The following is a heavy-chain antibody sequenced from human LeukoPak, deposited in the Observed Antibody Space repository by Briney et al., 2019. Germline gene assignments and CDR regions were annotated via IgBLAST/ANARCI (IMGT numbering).Heavy chain of an antibody. CDR3: ARGLEWRGCGGDCSSAFDI. D-gene: IGHD2-21*02. Sequence: SETLSLTCAVYGGSFSGYYWSWIRQPPGKGLEWIGEINHSGSTNYNPSLKSRVTISVDTSKNQFSLKLSSVTAADTAVYYCARGLEWRGCGGDCSSAFDIWGQGTMVTVSS. CDR1: GGSFSGYY. J-gene: IGHJ3*02. V-gene: IGHV4-34*01. CDR2: INHSGST.